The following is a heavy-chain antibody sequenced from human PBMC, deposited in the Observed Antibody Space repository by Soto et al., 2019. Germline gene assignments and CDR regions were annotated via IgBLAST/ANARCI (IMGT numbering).Heavy chain of an antibody. Sequence: LGESLKISCKGSGYSFTSYWISWVRQMPGKGLEWMGRIDPSDSYTNYSPSFQGHITISADKSISTAYLQWSSLKASDTAMYYCAKEGAAGFYNWFDPWGQGTLVTVSS. J-gene: IGHJ5*02. CDR2: IDPSDSYT. D-gene: IGHD6-13*01. CDR3: AKEGAAGFYNWFDP. V-gene: IGHV5-10-1*01. CDR1: GYSFTSYW.